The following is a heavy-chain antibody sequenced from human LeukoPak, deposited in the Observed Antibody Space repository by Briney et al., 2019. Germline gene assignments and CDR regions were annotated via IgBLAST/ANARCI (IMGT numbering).Heavy chain of an antibody. J-gene: IGHJ4*02. V-gene: IGHV1-69*04. CDR1: GGTFSSYA. D-gene: IGHD5-24*01. CDR2: IIPIVGIA. CDR3: ARDGEMATIYFDY. Sequence: SVKVSCKASGGTFSSYAISWVRQAPGQGLEWMGTIIPIVGIANYAQRFQGRVTITADKFTSTAYMELSSLRSEDTAVYYCARDGEMATIYFDYWGQGTLVTVSS.